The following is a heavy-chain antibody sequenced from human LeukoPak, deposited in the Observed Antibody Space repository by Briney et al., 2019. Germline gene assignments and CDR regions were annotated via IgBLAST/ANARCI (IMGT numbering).Heavy chain of an antibody. Sequence: PGGSLRLSCAASGFTFTTYWMSWVRQASGKGLEWVGRIRSKTNSYATAYAASVRGRFTIFRDDSKNTAYLQMNSLKTEDTAVYYCTGHPTDSSAYFNWLDPWGQGTLVTVSS. CDR3: TGHPTDSSAYFNWLDP. CDR2: IRSKTNSYAT. V-gene: IGHV3-73*01. D-gene: IGHD3-22*01. CDR1: GFTFTTYW. J-gene: IGHJ5*02.